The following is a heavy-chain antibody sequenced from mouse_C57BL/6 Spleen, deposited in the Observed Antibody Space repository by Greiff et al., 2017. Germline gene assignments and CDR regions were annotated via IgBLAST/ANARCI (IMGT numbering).Heavy chain of an antibody. Sequence: EVQLQQSGPELVKPGASVKIPCKASGYTFTDYNMDWVKQSHGKSLEWIGDINPNNGGTIYNQKFKGKATLTVDKSSSTAYMELRSLTSEDTAVYYGARRSLYYDYGAAWFAYWGQGTLVTVSA. CDR3: ARRSLYYDYGAAWFAY. J-gene: IGHJ3*01. D-gene: IGHD2-4*01. V-gene: IGHV1-18*01. CDR1: GYTFTDYN. CDR2: INPNNGGT.